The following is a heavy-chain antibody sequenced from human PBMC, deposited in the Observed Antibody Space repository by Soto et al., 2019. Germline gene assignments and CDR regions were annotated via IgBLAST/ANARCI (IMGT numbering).Heavy chain of an antibody. Sequence: QVQLVQSGAEVKKPGASVKVSCKASGYTFTSYDINWVRQATGQGLEWMGWMNPNSGNTAYAQKFQGRVAMTTSTSIITAYMELRSLRSEDTAVYYCASERGNAFDIWGQGTMVTVSS. V-gene: IGHV1-8*01. CDR3: ASERGNAFDI. CDR2: MNPNSGNT. CDR1: GYTFTSYD. J-gene: IGHJ3*02.